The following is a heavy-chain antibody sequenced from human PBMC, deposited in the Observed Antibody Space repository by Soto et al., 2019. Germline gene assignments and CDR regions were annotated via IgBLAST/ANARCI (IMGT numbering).Heavy chain of an antibody. J-gene: IGHJ4*02. V-gene: IGHV5-10-1*01. CDR3: ARRNDDILTGYYITY. CDR1: GYSFTSYW. CDR2: IDPSDSYT. D-gene: IGHD3-9*01. Sequence: GESLKISCKGSGYSFTSYWISWLRQMPGKGPEWMGRIDPSDSYTNYSPSFQGHVTISADKSISTAYLQWSSLKASDTAMYYCARRNDDILTGYYITYWGQGTLVTVSS.